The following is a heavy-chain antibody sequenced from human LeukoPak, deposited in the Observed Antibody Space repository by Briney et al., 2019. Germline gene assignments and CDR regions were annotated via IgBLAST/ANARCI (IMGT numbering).Heavy chain of an antibody. J-gene: IGHJ6*03. D-gene: IGHD2-15*01. CDR1: GFTFSSYN. Sequence: PGGSLRLSCAASGFTFSSYNMNWVRQAPGKGLEWVSSISSSSSYIYYADSVKGRFTTSRDNAKKSLYLQMSSLRAEDTAVYYCARDHELYCSGGSCSRMDVWGKGTTVTISS. CDR2: ISSSSSYI. CDR3: ARDHELYCSGGSCSRMDV. V-gene: IGHV3-21*01.